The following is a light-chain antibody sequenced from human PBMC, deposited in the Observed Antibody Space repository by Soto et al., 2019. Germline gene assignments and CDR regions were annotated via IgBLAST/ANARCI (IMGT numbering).Light chain of an antibody. J-gene: IGKJ1*01. CDR1: QGIRNE. Sequence: AIQMTQFLSSLSASVGDRVTITCRASQGIRNELGWYQQKPGKAPKLLIYAASSLQSGVPSRFRGSGSGTNFSLTISSLQPEDFATYYCLQDFNYPWTFGQGTKVDIK. V-gene: IGKV1-6*01. CDR2: AAS. CDR3: LQDFNYPWT.